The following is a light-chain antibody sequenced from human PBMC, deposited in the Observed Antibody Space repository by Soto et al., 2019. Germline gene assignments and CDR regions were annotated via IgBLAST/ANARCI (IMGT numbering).Light chain of an antibody. J-gene: IGLJ2*01. CDR3: SSYTSSSTNVV. CDR2: DVS. CDR1: XXXVGGYNY. Sequence: QSALTQPASVSGXPXQXXTXXCTXTXXXVGGYNYVSWYQQHPGKAPKLMIYDVSNRPSGVSNRFSGSKSGNTASLTISGLQAEDEADYYCSSYTSSSTNVVFGGGTKLTVL. V-gene: IGLV2-14*01.